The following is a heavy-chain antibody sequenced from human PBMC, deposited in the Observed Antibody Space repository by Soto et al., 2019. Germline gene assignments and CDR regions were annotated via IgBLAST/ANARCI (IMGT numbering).Heavy chain of an antibody. J-gene: IGHJ4*02. V-gene: IGHV1-2*02. CDR2: INPNSGDT. D-gene: IGHD5-18*01. CDR3: ATRYSYVHF. Sequence: GASVKVSCKSSGYAFTGYYIHWVRQAPGQGLEWMGWINPNSGDTNHAQKFQGRVTMTRDTSFSTAYMELSSLRSDDTAVYYCATRYSYVHFWGQGTLVTVSS. CDR1: GYAFTGYY.